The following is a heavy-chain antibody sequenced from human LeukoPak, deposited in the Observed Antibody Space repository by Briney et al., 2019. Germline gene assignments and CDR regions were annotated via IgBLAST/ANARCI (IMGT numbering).Heavy chain of an antibody. CDR2: ISSSSSYI. V-gene: IGHV3-21*01. CDR1: GFSLSTYW. Sequence: GGSLRLSCAAPGFSLSTYWMTWVRQAPGKGLEWVSFISSSSSYIYYADSVKGRFTISRDNAKNSLYLQMTSLRAEDTAVYYCARTGITVAPPFDYWGQGTLVTVSS. CDR3: ARTGITVAPPFDY. J-gene: IGHJ4*02. D-gene: IGHD4-23*01.